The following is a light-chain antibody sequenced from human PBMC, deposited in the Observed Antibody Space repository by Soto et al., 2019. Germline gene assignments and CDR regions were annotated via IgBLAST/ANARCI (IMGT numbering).Light chain of an antibody. J-gene: IGKJ4*01. CDR1: QGVSRK. Sequence: DIVMTQSPATLSVAPGERVTFSCRASQGVSRKLAWYQHKPGQAPRLLISGASTGATGIPARFSGSGSGTEFTLTISSLQSEDVATYYCQQSFSSLLSFGGGTQVEIK. CDR3: QQSFSSLLS. CDR2: GAS. V-gene: IGKV3-15*01.